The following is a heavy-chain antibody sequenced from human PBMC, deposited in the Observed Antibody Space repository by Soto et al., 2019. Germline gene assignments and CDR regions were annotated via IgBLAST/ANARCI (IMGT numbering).Heavy chain of an antibody. CDR3: TSPGRRVATILYFDY. CDR1: GFTSGDYA. V-gene: IGHV3-49*03. D-gene: IGHD5-12*01. J-gene: IGHJ4*02. CDR2: IRSKAYGGTT. Sequence: GGSLRLSCTASGFTSGDYAMSWFRQAPGKGLEWVGFIRSKAYGGTTEYAASVKGRFTISRDDSKSIAYLQMNSLKTEDTAVYYCTSPGRRVATILYFDYWGQGTLVTVSS.